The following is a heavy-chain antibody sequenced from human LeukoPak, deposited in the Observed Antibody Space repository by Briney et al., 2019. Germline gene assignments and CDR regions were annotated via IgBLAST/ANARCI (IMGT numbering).Heavy chain of an antibody. D-gene: IGHD3-10*01. J-gene: IGHJ5*02. CDR2: IYTSGST. Sequence: KPSETLSLTCTVSGGSISSYYWSWIRQPAGKGLEWIGRIYTSGSTNYNPSLKSRVTISVDKSKNQFSLKLSSVTAADTAVYYCARAHPLMVRGVIGWFDPCGQGTLVTVSS. CDR1: GGSISSYY. CDR3: ARAHPLMVRGVIGWFDP. V-gene: IGHV4-4*07.